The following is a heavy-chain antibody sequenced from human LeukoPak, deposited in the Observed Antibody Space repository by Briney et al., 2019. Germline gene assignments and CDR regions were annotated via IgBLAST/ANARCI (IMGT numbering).Heavy chain of an antibody. Sequence: SETLSLTCTVSGGSISSYYWSWTRQPPGKGLEWIGYIYYSGSTNYNPSLKSRVTISVDTSKNQFSLKLSSVTAADTAVYYCARDLSAAAGNGWFDPWGQGTLVTVSS. CDR3: ARDLSAAAGNGWFDP. J-gene: IGHJ5*02. CDR2: IYYSGST. CDR1: GGSISSYY. D-gene: IGHD6-13*01. V-gene: IGHV4-59*01.